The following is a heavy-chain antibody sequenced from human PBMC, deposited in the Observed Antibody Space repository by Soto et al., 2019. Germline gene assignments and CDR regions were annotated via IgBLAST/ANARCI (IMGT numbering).Heavy chain of an antibody. CDR3: ARDRQFSSDVGVSSSYWYFAL. V-gene: IGHV1-69*08. D-gene: IGHD2-8*01. Sequence: QVQLVQSGAEVKKPGSSVKFSCKSSGGTFSSYTISWVRQAPGQGLEWMGRIIPILGIANYAQKFQGRVTMTADNSTSTAYMELRSLRSEDAAVYFCARDRQFSSDVGVSSSYWYFALWGRGTLVTVSS. CDR1: GGTFSSYT. CDR2: IIPILGIA. J-gene: IGHJ2*01.